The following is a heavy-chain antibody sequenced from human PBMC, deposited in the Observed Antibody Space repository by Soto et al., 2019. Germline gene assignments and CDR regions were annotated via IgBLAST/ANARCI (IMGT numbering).Heavy chain of an antibody. D-gene: IGHD2-2*02. CDR1: GFTFSSYS. CDR3: ASEPDRYCSSTSCYIGDPGLGYYGMDV. V-gene: IGHV3-48*02. CDR2: ISSSSSTI. Sequence: EVQLVESGGGLVQPGGSLRLSCAASGFTFSSYSMNWVRQAPGKGLEWVSYISSSSSTIYYADSVKGRFTISRDNAKNSLYLQMNSLRDEDTAVYYCASEPDRYCSSTSCYIGDPGLGYYGMDVWGQGTTVTVSS. J-gene: IGHJ6*02.